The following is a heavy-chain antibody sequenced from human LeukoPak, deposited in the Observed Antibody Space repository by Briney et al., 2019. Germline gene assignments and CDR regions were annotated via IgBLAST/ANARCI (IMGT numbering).Heavy chain of an antibody. Sequence: GGSLRLSXAASGFTFSSYGMHWVRQAPGKGLEWVAFIRYDGSNKYYADSVKGRFTISRDNSKNTLYLQMNSLRAEDTAVYYCAKDYSSGWNLDYWGQGTLVTVSS. D-gene: IGHD6-19*01. J-gene: IGHJ4*02. CDR1: GFTFSSYG. V-gene: IGHV3-30*02. CDR2: IRYDGSNK. CDR3: AKDYSSGWNLDY.